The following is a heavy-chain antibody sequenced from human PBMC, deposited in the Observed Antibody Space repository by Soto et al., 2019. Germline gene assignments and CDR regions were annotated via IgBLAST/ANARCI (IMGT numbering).Heavy chain of an antibody. CDR3: ARERAIGATRGLGN. CDR2: IKATGSSR. CDR1: GYTFTSHF. J-gene: IGHJ4*02. D-gene: IGHD3-16*01. V-gene: IGHV1-46*01. Sequence: QVQLVQSGAEVKKPGASVKVSCKASGYTFTSHFMHWVRQAPGQGREWMGVIKATGSSRTSAQKFQGRVNLTRDTSTSTVNMELTSLRYEDTAIYYCARERAIGATRGLGNCGQGTLVTVSS.